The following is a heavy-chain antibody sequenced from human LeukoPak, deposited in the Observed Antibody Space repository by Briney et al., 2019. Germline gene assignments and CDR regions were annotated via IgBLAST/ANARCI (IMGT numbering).Heavy chain of an antibody. D-gene: IGHD1-26*01. CDR2: ISSSTSYI. CDR1: GFTFINYS. Sequence: GGSLRLSCTASGFTFINYSMNWVRQAPGKGLEWVSSISSSTSYIYYADSVKGRFTISRDNAKNSLYLQMNSLRAEDTAVYYCARENSGSYYQFDYWGQGTLVTVSS. CDR3: ARENSGSYYQFDY. J-gene: IGHJ4*02. V-gene: IGHV3-21*01.